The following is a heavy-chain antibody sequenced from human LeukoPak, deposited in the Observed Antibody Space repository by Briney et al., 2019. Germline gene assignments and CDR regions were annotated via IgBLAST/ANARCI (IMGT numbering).Heavy chain of an antibody. Sequence: GGSLRLSCAASGFTFSSYAMSWVRQAPGKGLEWVSVIYSGGSTYYADSVKGQFTISRDNSKNTLYLQMNILRAEDTAVYYCARHPTMTGVWGQGTLVTVSS. CDR1: GFTFSSYA. D-gene: IGHD3-22*01. J-gene: IGHJ4*02. CDR3: ARHPTMTGV. CDR2: IYSGGST. V-gene: IGHV3-53*01.